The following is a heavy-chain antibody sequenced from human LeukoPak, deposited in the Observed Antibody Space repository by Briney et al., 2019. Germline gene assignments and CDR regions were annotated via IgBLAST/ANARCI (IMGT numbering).Heavy chain of an antibody. J-gene: IGHJ4*02. V-gene: IGHV1-2*02. CDR3: AKPHYYYDSSGYGY. CDR1: GYTFTGYY. D-gene: IGHD3-22*01. Sequence: GASVKVSCKASGYTFTGYYMHWVRQAPGQGLEWTGWINPNSGGTNYAQKFQGRVTMTRDTSISTAYMELSRLRSDDTAVYYCAKPHYYYDSSGYGYWGQGTLVTVSS. CDR2: INPNSGGT.